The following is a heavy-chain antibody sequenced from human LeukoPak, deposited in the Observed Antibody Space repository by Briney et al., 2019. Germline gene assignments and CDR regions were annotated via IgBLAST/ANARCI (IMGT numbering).Heavy chain of an antibody. J-gene: IGHJ5*02. V-gene: IGHV4-4*07. D-gene: IGHD3-3*01. Sequence: KPSETLSLTCTVSGDPISTSYFWTWIRQSAGKGLEWIGRIYSSGSTTYNPSLKSRVTMSIDTSRNQFSLNLSSVTAADTAVYYCARDGIHYTSGFDPWGQGILVTVSS. CDR3: ARDGIHYTSGFDP. CDR1: GDPISTSYF. CDR2: IYSSGST.